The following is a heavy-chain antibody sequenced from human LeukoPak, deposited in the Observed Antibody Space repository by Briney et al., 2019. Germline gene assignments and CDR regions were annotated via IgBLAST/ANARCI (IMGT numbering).Heavy chain of an antibody. V-gene: IGHV6-1*01. Sequence: SQTLSLTCAVSGDSVSSDNATWNWIRQSPSRGLEWLGRTYFRSKWYNDFAASVRGRITINADTSKNQFSLQLNSVTPEDTAVYYCAREGSSGSYYESHAFDIWGQGTMVTVSS. J-gene: IGHJ3*02. D-gene: IGHD1-26*01. CDR1: GDSVSSDNAT. CDR2: TYFRSKWYN. CDR3: AREGSSGSYYESHAFDI.